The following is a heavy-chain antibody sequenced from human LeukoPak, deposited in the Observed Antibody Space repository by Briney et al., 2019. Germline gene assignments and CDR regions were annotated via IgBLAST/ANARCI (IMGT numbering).Heavy chain of an antibody. CDR2: ISSSGSTI. D-gene: IGHD5-18*01. Sequence: PGGSLRLSCAASGFTFSDYYMSWIRQAPGKGLEWVSYISSSGSTIYYADSVKGRFTISRDNAKNSLYPQMNSLRAEDTAVYYCASRFGYSYGYPFDYWGQGTLVTVSS. CDR1: GFTFSDYY. J-gene: IGHJ4*02. CDR3: ASRFGYSYGYPFDY. V-gene: IGHV3-11*01.